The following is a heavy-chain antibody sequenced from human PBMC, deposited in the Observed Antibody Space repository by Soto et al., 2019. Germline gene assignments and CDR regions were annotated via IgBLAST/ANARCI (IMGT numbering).Heavy chain of an antibody. J-gene: IGHJ5*02. CDR1: GGTFSSYA. D-gene: IGHD2-15*01. CDR3: ARDRYCSGGSCRPGYNWFDP. Sequence: GASVKVSCKASGGTFSSYAISWVRQAPGQGLEWMGGIIPIFGTANYAQKFQGRVTITADESTSTAYMELSSLRSEDTAVYYCARDRYCSGGSCRPGYNWFDPWGQGTLVTVSS. CDR2: IIPIFGTA. V-gene: IGHV1-69*13.